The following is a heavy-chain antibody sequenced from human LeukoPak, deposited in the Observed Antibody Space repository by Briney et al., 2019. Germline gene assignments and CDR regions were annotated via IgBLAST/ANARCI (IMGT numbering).Heavy chain of an antibody. D-gene: IGHD3-3*01. CDR3: AKDLKTIFGVAHAFDY. Sequence: GGSLRLSCAASGFTLSSYAMSWVRQAPGKGLEWVSAISGSGGSTYYADSVKGRFTISRDNSKNTLYLQMNSLRAEDTAVYYCAKDLKTIFGVAHAFDYWGQGTLVTVSS. V-gene: IGHV3-23*01. J-gene: IGHJ4*02. CDR1: GFTLSSYA. CDR2: ISGSGGST.